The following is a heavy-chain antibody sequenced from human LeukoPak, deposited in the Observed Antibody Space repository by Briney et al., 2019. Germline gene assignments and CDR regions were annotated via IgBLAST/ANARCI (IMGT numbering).Heavy chain of an antibody. J-gene: IGHJ4*02. CDR3: AKELSIAARPSDY. D-gene: IGHD6-6*01. CDR2: IRYDGSNK. V-gene: IGHV3-30*02. Sequence: GGSLRLSCAASGFTFSSYGMHWVRQAPGKGLEWVAFIRYDGSNKYYADSVKGRFTISRDNSKNTLYLQMNSLRAEDTAVYYCAKELSIAARPSDYWGQGTLVTVSS. CDR1: GFTFSSYG.